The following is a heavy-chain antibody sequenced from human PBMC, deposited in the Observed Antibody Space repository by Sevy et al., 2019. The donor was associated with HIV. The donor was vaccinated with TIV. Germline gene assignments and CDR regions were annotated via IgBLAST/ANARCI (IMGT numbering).Heavy chain of an antibody. CDR3: ASEPADYGDYEDY. Sequence: ASVKVSCKASGYTFTSYYMHWVRQAPGQGLEWMGIINPSGGSTSYAQKFQGRVTMTRDTSTRTVYMELSSLRSEDTAVYYCASEPADYGDYEDYWGQGTLVTVSS. CDR1: GYTFTSYY. V-gene: IGHV1-46*01. CDR2: INPSGGST. D-gene: IGHD4-17*01. J-gene: IGHJ4*02.